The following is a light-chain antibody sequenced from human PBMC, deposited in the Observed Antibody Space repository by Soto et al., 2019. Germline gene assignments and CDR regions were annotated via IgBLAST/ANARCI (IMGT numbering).Light chain of an antibody. J-gene: IGKJ1*01. CDR3: LQDHDSPWT. CDR2: GAS. V-gene: IGKV1-6*02. Sequence: ATQMTQSPSSLSASVGDRVTITCRPSQDIRNSLSWYQQKPGRAPNLLVYGASSSQSGVPSRFSGRASGTYFTLTISSLQPEDSATYYCLQDHDSPWTFGQGTKVEI. CDR1: QDIRNS.